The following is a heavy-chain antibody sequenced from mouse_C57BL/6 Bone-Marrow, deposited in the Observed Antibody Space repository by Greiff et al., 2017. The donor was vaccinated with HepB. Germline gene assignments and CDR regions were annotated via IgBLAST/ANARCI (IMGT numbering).Heavy chain of an antibody. D-gene: IGHD2-1*01. CDR3: ARYYGKRD. V-gene: IGHV5-4*03. CDR1: GFTFSSYA. Sequence: DVILVESGGGLVKPGGSLKLSCAASGFTFSSYAMSWVRQTPEKRLEWVATISDGGSYTYYPDNVKGRFTISRDNAKNNLYLQMSHLKSEDTAMYYCARYYGKRDWGQGTLVTVSA. CDR2: ISDGGSYT. J-gene: IGHJ3*01.